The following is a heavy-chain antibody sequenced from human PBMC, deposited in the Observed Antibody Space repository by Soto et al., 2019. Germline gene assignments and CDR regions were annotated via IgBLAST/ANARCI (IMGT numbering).Heavy chain of an antibody. CDR3: AKDRGTYYYDSSGYYHFDY. CDR1: GFTFSSYA. D-gene: IGHD3-22*01. CDR2: ISGSGGST. V-gene: IGHV3-23*01. Sequence: GGSLRLSCAASGFTFSSYAMSWVRQAPGKGLEWVSAISGSGGSTYYADSVKGRFTISRDNSKNTLYLQMNSLRAEDTAVYYCAKDRGTYYYDSSGYYHFDYWGQGTLVTVSS. J-gene: IGHJ4*02.